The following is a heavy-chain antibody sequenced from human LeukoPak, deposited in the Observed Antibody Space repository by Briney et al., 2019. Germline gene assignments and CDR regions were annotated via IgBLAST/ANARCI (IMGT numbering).Heavy chain of an antibody. CDR2: IYYSGST. V-gene: IGHV4-39*01. CDR1: GGSISSRSYY. J-gene: IGHJ4*02. CDR3: ARQYYYDSSGYPLDY. Sequence: PSETLSLTCTVSGGSISSRSYYWGWIRQPPGKGLEWIGSIYYSGSTYYNPSLKSRVSISVDTSKNQFSLKRNSVTAADTAVYYCARQYYYDSSGYPLDYWGQGTLVTVSS. D-gene: IGHD3-22*01.